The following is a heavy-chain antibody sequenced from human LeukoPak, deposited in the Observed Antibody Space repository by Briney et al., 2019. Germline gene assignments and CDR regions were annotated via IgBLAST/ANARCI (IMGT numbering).Heavy chain of an antibody. D-gene: IGHD5-12*01. J-gene: IGHJ4*02. CDR2: INHSGST. V-gene: IGHV4-34*01. CDR1: GGSFSGYY. CDR3: ARGGGWLRGSFDY. Sequence: SETLSLTCAVYGGSFSGYYWSWIRQPPGKGLEWIGEINHSGSTNYNPSLKSRVTISVDTSKNQFSLKLSSVAAADTAVYYCARGGGWLRGSFDYWGQGTLVTVSS.